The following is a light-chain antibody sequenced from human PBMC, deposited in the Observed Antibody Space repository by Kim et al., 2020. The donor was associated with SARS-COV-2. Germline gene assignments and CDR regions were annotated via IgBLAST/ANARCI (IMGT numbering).Light chain of an antibody. J-gene: IGLJ1*01. CDR1: SSNIAGNS. CDR2: ATD. V-gene: IGLV1-44*01. Sequence: GQRVTISGSGSSSNIAGNSVTWYQQVPGSAPKVLIYATDQRPSGVPDRISGSKSGTSASLAISGLLSDDEGDYYCAAWDDSLKMHVFGPGTKVTVL. CDR3: AAWDDSLKMHV.